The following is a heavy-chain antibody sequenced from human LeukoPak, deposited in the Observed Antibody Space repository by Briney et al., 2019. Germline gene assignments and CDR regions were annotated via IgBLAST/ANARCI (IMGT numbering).Heavy chain of an antibody. V-gene: IGHV4-59*01. CDR2: ITFTGNT. Sequence: SETLSLTCSVSGITPFHWSWIRQTPGTGLEWIGHITFTGNTNYNPSLKGRVTISLGTSNNQFSLELKAVTAADTAVYYCAREGGAPGHTNEFDYWGQGILVTVSS. J-gene: IGHJ4*02. CDR1: GITPFH. CDR3: AREGGAPGHTNEFDY. D-gene: IGHD1-1*01.